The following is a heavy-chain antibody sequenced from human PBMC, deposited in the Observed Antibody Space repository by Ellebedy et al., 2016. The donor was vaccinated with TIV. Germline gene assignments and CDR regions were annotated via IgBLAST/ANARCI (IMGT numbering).Heavy chain of an antibody. CDR1: GGSVRSGSYY. V-gene: IGHV4-61*01. CDR2: IYDSGST. J-gene: IGHJ4*02. Sequence: MPSETLSLTCTVSGGSVRSGSYYWSWIRQPPGKELEWIGYIYDSGSTNHNPSLKSRVTISVDTSKNQFSLKLSSVTAAETAVYYCARAAQPNCSGGSCYRIDYWGQGTLVTVSS. D-gene: IGHD2-15*01. CDR3: ARAAQPNCSGGSCYRIDY.